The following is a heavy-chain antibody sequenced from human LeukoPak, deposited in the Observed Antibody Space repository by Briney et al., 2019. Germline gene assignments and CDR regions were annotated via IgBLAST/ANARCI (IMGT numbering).Heavy chain of an antibody. V-gene: IGHV1-18*01. CDR3: ARDRPDIVATYYMDV. Sequence: ASVKVSCTASGYTFTSYGISWVRQAPGQGLEWMGWISAYNGNTNYAHKLQGRGTMTTDTTTSKAYMQLRRLRYADTAVYYCARDRPDIVATYYMDVWGTGNTVTISS. CDR2: ISAYNGNT. D-gene: IGHD5-12*01. CDR1: GYTFTSYG. J-gene: IGHJ6*03.